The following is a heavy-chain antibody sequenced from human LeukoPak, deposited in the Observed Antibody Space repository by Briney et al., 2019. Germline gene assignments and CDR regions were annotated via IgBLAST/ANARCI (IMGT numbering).Heavy chain of an antibody. Sequence: ASVKVSCKVSGYTLTEFSIHWVRQAPGKGLEWMGGFDPEDGETIYAQKFQDRFTMTADTSTDTAYMKLSSLRSDDTAVYYCATDLKRGAIARFFDNWGQGTLVTVSP. CDR3: ATDLKRGAIARFFDN. V-gene: IGHV1-24*01. CDR1: GYTLTEFS. D-gene: IGHD3-10*01. J-gene: IGHJ4*02. CDR2: FDPEDGET.